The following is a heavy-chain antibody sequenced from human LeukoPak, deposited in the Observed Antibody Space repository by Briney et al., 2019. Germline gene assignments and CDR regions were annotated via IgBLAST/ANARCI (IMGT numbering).Heavy chain of an antibody. Sequence: KRGESLKISCKGLGYSFSSYWNAWVRQRPGKGLEWMGIIYPGGSETRYDPSFQGQVTISADSSTSTAYLQWSSLRASDTAMYYCARASRDGYNQIFNHWAKGTLVTVSS. CDR1: GYSFSSYW. V-gene: IGHV5-51*01. CDR3: ARASRDGYNQIFNH. CDR2: IYPGGSET. D-gene: IGHD5-24*01. J-gene: IGHJ4*02.